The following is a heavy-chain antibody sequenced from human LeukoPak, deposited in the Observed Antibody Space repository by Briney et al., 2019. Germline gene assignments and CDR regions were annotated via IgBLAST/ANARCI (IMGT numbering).Heavy chain of an antibody. V-gene: IGHV3-23*01. CDR3: AKSEYCSSTSCYRSYYYGMDV. CDR1: GFTFSSYA. CDR2: ISGSGGST. Sequence: GGSLRLSCAASGFTFSSYAMSWVHQAPGKGLEWVSAISGSGGSTYYADSVKGRFTISRDNSKNTLYLQMNSLRAEDTAVYYCAKSEYCSSTSCYRSYYYGMDVWGQGTTVTVSS. J-gene: IGHJ6*02. D-gene: IGHD2-2*01.